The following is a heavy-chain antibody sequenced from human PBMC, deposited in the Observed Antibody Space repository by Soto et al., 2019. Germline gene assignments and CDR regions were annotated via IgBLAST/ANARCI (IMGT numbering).Heavy chain of an antibody. D-gene: IGHD6-25*01. Sequence: QLQLQESGPGLVKPSETLSLTCTVSGGSISSSSYYWGWIRQPPGKGLEWIGSIYYSGSTYYNPSLKSRVIISVDTSKNQFSLKLSSVTAADTAVYYCATTSSGDDAFDIWGQGTMVTVSS. J-gene: IGHJ3*02. CDR2: IYYSGST. CDR3: ATTSSGDDAFDI. V-gene: IGHV4-39*01. CDR1: GGSISSSSYY.